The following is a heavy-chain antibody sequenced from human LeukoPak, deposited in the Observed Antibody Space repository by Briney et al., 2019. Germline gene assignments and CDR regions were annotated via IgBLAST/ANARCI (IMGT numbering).Heavy chain of an antibody. CDR3: ARGAWGQVTFTY. CDR2: ISADTHNT. V-gene: IGHV1-18*01. D-gene: IGHD3-10*01. CDR1: GYTFGTYG. J-gene: IGHJ4*02. Sequence: ASVTVSCKASGYTFGTYGITWVRQAPGQGLEWMGWISADTHNTIYAQNLQARVTMTTDTSTTTAYMELRSLTSDDTAVYYCARGAWGQVTFTYWGQGTLVTVSS.